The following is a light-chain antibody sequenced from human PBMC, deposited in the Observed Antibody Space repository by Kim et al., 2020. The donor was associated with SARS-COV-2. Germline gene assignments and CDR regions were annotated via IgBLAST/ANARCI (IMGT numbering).Light chain of an antibody. Sequence: QRVTISCTGSSSNIGAGYDVHWYQQLPGTAPKLLIYGDTNRPSGVPDRVSGSKSGTSASLAITGLQAEDEADYYCRSYDSSLSGWVFGGGTQLTVL. CDR1: SSNIGAGYD. CDR2: GDT. CDR3: RSYDSSLSGWV. J-gene: IGLJ3*02. V-gene: IGLV1-40*01.